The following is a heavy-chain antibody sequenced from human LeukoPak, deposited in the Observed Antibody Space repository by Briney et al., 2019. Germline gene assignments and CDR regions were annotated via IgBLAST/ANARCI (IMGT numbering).Heavy chain of an antibody. J-gene: IGHJ3*02. CDR2: IYHSGST. Sequence: SETLSLTCAVSGGSISSGGSSWSWIRQPPGKGLEWIGYIYHSGSTYYNPSLKSRVTISVDRSKNQFSLKLSSVTAADTAVYYCARLTTMVRGVITDAFDIWGQGTMVTVSS. CDR1: GGSISSGGSS. D-gene: IGHD3-10*01. V-gene: IGHV4-30-2*01. CDR3: ARLTTMVRGVITDAFDI.